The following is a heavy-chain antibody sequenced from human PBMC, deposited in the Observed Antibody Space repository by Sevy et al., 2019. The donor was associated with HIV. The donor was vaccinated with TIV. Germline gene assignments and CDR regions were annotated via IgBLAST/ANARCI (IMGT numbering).Heavy chain of an antibody. D-gene: IGHD3-3*01. V-gene: IGHV1-8*01. CDR2: MNPNSGNT. J-gene: IGHJ6*02. CDR1: GYIFTSYD. CDR3: ARRSYYDFWSGYSPPYYYYGMDV. Sequence: ASVKVSCKASGYIFTSYDINWVRQATGQGLEWMGWMNPNSGNTGYAQKFQGRVTMTRNTSISTAYMELSSLRSEDTAVYYCARRSYYDFWSGYSPPYYYYGMDVWGQGTTVTVSS.